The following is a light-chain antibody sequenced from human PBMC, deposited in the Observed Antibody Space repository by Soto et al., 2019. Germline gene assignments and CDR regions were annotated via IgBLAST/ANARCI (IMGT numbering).Light chain of an antibody. CDR3: QSYDSSLSVV. J-gene: IGLJ2*01. CDR2: GNS. V-gene: IGLV1-40*01. CDR1: SSNIGAGYD. Sequence: QAVVTQPASVSGAPGQRVTISCTGSSSNIGAGYDVHWYQQLPGTAPKLLIYGNSNRPSGVPDRCSGSKSGTSASRGITGLQAEDEADYYCQSYDSSLSVVFGGGTKLTVL.